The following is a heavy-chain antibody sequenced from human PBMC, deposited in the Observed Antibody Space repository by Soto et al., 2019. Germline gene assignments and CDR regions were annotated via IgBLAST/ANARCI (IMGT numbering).Heavy chain of an antibody. CDR2: IYYRGST. Sequence: QVQLQESGPGLVKPSETLSLSCTASGGSVSSGTYYWSWIRQPPGQGLEWIGYIYYRGSTNYNPDVKSGVTVSGDTAKNQSCVGLSSVSAADTAVYYCARDRGEEWGWNGFDSWGQGTMVTVSS. CDR3: ARDRGEEWGWNGFDS. CDR1: GGSVSSGTYY. D-gene: IGHD1-26*01. J-gene: IGHJ3*02. V-gene: IGHV4-61*01.